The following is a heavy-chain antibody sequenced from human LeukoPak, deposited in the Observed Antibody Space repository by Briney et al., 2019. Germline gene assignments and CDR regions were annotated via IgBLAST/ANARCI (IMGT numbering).Heavy chain of an antibody. J-gene: IGHJ4*02. CDR2: ISSSSSTI. D-gene: IGHD2-15*01. Sequence: GGSLRLSCAASGFTFSSYEMNWVRQAPGKGLEWVSHISSSSSTIYYADSVKGRFTISRDNAKSSLYLQMNSLRDEDTAVYYCARYCGGGSCIDYWGQGTLVTVSS. V-gene: IGHV3-48*03. CDR1: GFTFSSYE. CDR3: ARYCGGGSCIDY.